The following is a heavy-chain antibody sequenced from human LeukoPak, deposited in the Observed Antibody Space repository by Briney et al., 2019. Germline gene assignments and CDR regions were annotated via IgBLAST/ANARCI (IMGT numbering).Heavy chain of an antibody. CDR3: ARDQGYYDILTGFTGDY. CDR1: GYTFTSYG. J-gene: IGHJ4*02. D-gene: IGHD3-9*01. CDR2: ISAHNGNT. Sequence: ASVKVSCKASGYTFTSYGISWVRQAPGQGLEWMGWISAHNGNTNYAQKLQGRVTMTTDTSTSTAYMELRSLRSDDTAVYYCARDQGYYDILTGFTGDYWGQGTLVTVSS. V-gene: IGHV1-18*01.